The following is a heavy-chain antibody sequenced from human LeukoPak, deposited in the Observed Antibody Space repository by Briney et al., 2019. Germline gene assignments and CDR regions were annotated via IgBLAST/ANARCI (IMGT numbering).Heavy chain of an antibody. CDR3: ARGGYTVTTYRVY. J-gene: IGHJ4*02. V-gene: IGHV3-7*01. CDR2: MSQDGHYV. CDR1: GFNFGVYW. D-gene: IGHD4-17*01. Sequence: PGGSLRLSCAASGFNFGVYWMSWVRQAPGKGLEWVATMSQDGHYVYYVDSVKGRFYISRDNARNSLYLQMNSLRAEDTAVYYCARGGYTVTTYRVYWGQGTLVTVSS.